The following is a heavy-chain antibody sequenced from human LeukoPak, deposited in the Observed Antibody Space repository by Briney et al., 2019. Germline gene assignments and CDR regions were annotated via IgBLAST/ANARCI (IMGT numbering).Heavy chain of an antibody. Sequence: GGSLRLSCAASGFTFSGSSIHWVRQASGQGLEWVGRIRSKTNTYATAYAASVKGRFIISRDDSKNTAYLQMNGLKTEDTAVYYSATRSSISAAERHWGQGTLVTVSS. J-gene: IGHJ4*02. D-gene: IGHD6-6*01. V-gene: IGHV3-73*01. CDR1: GFTFSGSS. CDR2: IRSKTNTYAT. CDR3: ATRSSISAAERH.